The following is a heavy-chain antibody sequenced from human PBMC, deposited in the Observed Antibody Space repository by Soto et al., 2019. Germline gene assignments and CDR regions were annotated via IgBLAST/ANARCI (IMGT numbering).Heavy chain of an antibody. CDR1: GGSISSSSYY. J-gene: IGHJ4*02. V-gene: IGHV4-61*01. CDR2: IYYSGST. D-gene: IGHD1-26*01. Sequence: SETLSLTCTVSGGSISSSSYYWSWIRQPPGKGLEWIGYIYYSGSTNYNPSLKSRVTISVDTSKNQFSLKVRSVTAADTAVYYCARRYGGNFDYWGQGTLVTVSS. CDR3: ARRYGGNFDY.